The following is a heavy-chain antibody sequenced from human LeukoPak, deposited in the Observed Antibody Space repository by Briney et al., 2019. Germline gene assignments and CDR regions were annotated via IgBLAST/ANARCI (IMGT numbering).Heavy chain of an antibody. CDR1: GYTFTSYY. J-gene: IGHJ4*02. CDR3: ARGPYCGGDCYYPFDY. V-gene: IGHV1-46*01. D-gene: IGHD2-21*02. Sequence: ASVTVSCKASGYTFTSYYMHWVRQAPGQGLEWMGIINPSGGSTSYAQKFQGRVTMTRDMSTSTVYMELSSLRSEDTAVYYCARGPYCGGDCYYPFDYWGQGTLVTGSS. CDR2: INPSGGST.